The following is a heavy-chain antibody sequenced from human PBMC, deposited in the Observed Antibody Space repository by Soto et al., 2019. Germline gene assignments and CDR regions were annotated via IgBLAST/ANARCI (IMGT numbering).Heavy chain of an antibody. CDR3: ARCAHDAFDI. CDR2: IYYSGST. V-gene: IGHV4-59*01. CDR1: GGSISSYY. Sequence: SETLSLTCTVSGGSISSYYWSWIRQPPGKGLEWIGYIYYSGSTNYNPSLKSRVTISVDTSKNQFSLKLSSVTAADTAVYYCARCAHDAFDIWGQGTMVTVSS. J-gene: IGHJ3*02.